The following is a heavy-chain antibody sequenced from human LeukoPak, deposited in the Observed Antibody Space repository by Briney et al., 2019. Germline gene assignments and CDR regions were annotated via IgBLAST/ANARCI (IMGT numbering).Heavy chain of an antibody. CDR1: GGSFSGYY. V-gene: IGHV4-4*09. D-gene: IGHD3-9*01. CDR2: IYTSGST. CDR3: ARHITYYDILTGYYGPSGAFDI. Sequence: SETLSLTCAVYGGSFSGYYWSWIRQPPGKGLEWIGYIYTSGSTNYNPSLKSRVTISVDTSKNQFSLKLSSVTAADTAVYYCARHITYYDILTGYYGPSGAFDIWGQGTMVTVSS. J-gene: IGHJ3*02.